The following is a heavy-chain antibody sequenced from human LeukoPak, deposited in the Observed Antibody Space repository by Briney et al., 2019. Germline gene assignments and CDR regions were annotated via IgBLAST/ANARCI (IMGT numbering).Heavy chain of an antibody. V-gene: IGHV3-30*02. Sequence: GGSLRLSCAASGFTFSSYSMHWVRQAPGKGLEWVAFIRYDGSNKYYADSVKGRFTISRDNAKNLLYLQMNSLRAEDTAVYYCATEYGSGRNYYYYMDVWGKGTTVTVSS. CDR1: GFTFSSYS. D-gene: IGHD3-10*01. CDR2: IRYDGSNK. J-gene: IGHJ6*03. CDR3: ATEYGSGRNYYYYMDV.